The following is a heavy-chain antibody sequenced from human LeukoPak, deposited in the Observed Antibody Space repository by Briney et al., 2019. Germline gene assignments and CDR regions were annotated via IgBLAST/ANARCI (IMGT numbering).Heavy chain of an antibody. J-gene: IGHJ3*02. CDR3: ATGVNCYDSSDVNPARAFDI. D-gene: IGHD3-22*01. CDR1: GYTLTELS. Sequence: ASVKVSCKVSGYTLTELSMHWVRQAPGKGLEWMGGFDPEDGETIYAQKFQGRVTMTEDTSTDTAYMELSSLRSEDTAVYYCATGVNCYDSSDVNPARAFDIWGQGTMVTVSS. CDR2: FDPEDGET. V-gene: IGHV1-24*01.